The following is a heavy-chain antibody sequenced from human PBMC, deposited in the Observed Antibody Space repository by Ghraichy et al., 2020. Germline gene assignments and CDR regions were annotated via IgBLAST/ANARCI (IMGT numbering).Heavy chain of an antibody. CDR2: VSHSGST. CDR3: ARADNWNLHAFAI. D-gene: IGHD1-7*01. V-gene: IGHV4-4*02. J-gene: IGHJ3*02. Sequence: IGEVSHSGSTNYNLSLKSRVTMSVDKYNNNFSLRLRSVTAADTDLYYCARADNWNLHAFAILGQGTLVTCSS.